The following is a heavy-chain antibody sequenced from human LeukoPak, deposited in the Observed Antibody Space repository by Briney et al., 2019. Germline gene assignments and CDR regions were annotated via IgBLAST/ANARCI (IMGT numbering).Heavy chain of an antibody. CDR1: GGSISSSSYY. CDR3: ARHETPICGPATRWYFDL. J-gene: IGHJ2*01. Sequence: SETLSLTCTVSGGSISSSSYYWGWIRQPPGKGLEWIGSIYYSGSTYYNSSLKSRVTISVDTSKNQFSLKLSSVPAADTAVYYCARHETPICGPATRWYFDLWGRDTVDRVSS. D-gene: IGHD3-3*01. V-gene: IGHV4-39*01. CDR2: IYYSGST.